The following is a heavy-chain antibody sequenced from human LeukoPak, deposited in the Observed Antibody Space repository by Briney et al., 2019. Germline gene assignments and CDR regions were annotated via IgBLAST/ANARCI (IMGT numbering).Heavy chain of an antibody. Sequence: GASVKVSCKVSGYTLTELSMHWVRQAPGKGLEWMGGFDPEDGETIYAQKFQGRVTMTEDTSTDTAYMELSSLRSEDTAVYYGATSYGSGSYWTQAYFDYWGQGTLVTVSS. V-gene: IGHV1-24*01. CDR3: ATSYGSGSYWTQAYFDY. CDR2: FDPEDGET. D-gene: IGHD3-10*01. J-gene: IGHJ4*02. CDR1: GYTLTELS.